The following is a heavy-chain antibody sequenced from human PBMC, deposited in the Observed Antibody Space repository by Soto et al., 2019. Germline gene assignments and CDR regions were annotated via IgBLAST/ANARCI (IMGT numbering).Heavy chain of an antibody. CDR1: GYIFANHY. CDR2: TNPSGGST. CDR3: ARADYYDGSGFYYDY. V-gene: IGHV1-46*01. Sequence: QVQLVQSGAEVKKPGASMKVSCKASGYIFANHYIHWVRQAPGQGLEWMGITNPSGGSTNYLQKFQGRVTMTRDTSTSTVYMELSSLRSEDTAVYFCARADYYDGSGFYYDYWGQGTLVTVSS. J-gene: IGHJ4*02. D-gene: IGHD3-22*01.